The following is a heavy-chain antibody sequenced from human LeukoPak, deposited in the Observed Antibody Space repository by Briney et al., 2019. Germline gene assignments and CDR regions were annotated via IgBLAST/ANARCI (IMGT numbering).Heavy chain of an antibody. CDR3: AKSYYGSGSYYPYY. V-gene: IGHV3-23*01. CDR1: GFTFSSYA. J-gene: IGHJ4*02. D-gene: IGHD3-10*01. Sequence: PGGSLRLSCAASGFTFSSYAMSWVRQAPEKGLEWVSAISGSGGSTYYADSVKGRFTISRDNSKNTLYLQMNSLRAEDTAVYYCAKSYYGSGSYYPYYWGQGTLVTVSS. CDR2: ISGSGGST.